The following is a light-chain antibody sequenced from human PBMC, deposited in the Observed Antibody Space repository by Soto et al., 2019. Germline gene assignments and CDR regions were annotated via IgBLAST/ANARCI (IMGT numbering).Light chain of an antibody. CDR3: LQYNAYPYT. V-gene: IGKV1-5*01. CDR2: DAS. J-gene: IGKJ2*01. Sequence: DIQMTQSPSTLSASVGDRVTITCRASQSISTWLAWYQQKPGKAPKVLIYDASTLESGVPSRFSGSGSGTEFTLTISSLQPDDFAPYYFLQYNAYPYTFCQGTQLQIK. CDR1: QSISTW.